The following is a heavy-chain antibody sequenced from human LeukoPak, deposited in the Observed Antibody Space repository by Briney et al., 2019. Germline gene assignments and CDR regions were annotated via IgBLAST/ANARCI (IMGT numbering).Heavy chain of an antibody. J-gene: IGHJ4*02. CDR3: SKVSDWELLLLFLYFDY. V-gene: IGHV3-30*02. CDR2: IRYDGSNK. D-gene: IGHD1-26*01. Sequence: GGSLRLSCAASGFTFSSYCIHWVRQAPAKGLEWVACIRYDGSNKYYADSAKGRFTISRDNSKNTLYLQMNSLNREDNVAYYCSKVSDWELLLLFLYFDYGGQGTLVTVSS. CDR1: GFTFSSYC.